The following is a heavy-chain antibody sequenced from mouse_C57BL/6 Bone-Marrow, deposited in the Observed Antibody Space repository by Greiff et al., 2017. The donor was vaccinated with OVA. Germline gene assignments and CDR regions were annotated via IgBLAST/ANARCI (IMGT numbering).Heavy chain of an antibody. D-gene: IGHD4-1*01. J-gene: IGHJ2*01. CDR1: GFTFSDYG. CDR2: ISSGSSTI. CDR3: ARHKTGTAYYFDY. Sequence: EVMLVESGGGLVKPGGSLKLSCAASGFTFSDYGMHWVRQAPEKGLEWVAYISSGSSTIYYADTVKGRFTISRDNAKNTLFLQMTSLRSEDTAMYYCARHKTGTAYYFDYWGQGTTLTVSS. V-gene: IGHV5-17*01.